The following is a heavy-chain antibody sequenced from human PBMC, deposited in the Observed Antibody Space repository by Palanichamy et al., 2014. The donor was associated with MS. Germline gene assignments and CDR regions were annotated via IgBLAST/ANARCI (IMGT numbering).Heavy chain of an antibody. CDR1: GFTFSSYS. D-gene: IGHD4-17*01. CDR3: ARDQTTTVTTDAFDI. V-gene: IGHV3-21*01. CDR2: ISSSSYI. J-gene: IGHJ3*02. Sequence: EAQLVEVVGEAVVKAWGVPSRLSCAASGFTFSSYSMNWVRQAPGKGLEWVSSISSSSYIYYADSVKGRFTISRDNAKNSLYLQMNSLRAEDTAVYYCARDQTTTVTTDAFDIWGQGTMVTVSS.